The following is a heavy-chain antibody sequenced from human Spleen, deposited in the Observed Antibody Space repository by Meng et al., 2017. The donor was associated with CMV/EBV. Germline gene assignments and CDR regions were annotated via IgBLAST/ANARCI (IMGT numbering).Heavy chain of an antibody. J-gene: IGHJ5*02. CDR3: ARAQPYYDFWSGYYGGFDP. CDR2: IYYSGST. Sequence: GSLILSCTVSGGPISSSYWSWIRQPPGKGLEWIGYIYYSGSTNYNPSLKSRVTISVDTSKNQFSLKLSSVTAADTAVYYCARAQPYYDFWSGYYGGFDPWGQGTLVTVSS. CDR1: GGPISSSY. D-gene: IGHD3-3*01. V-gene: IGHV4-59*01.